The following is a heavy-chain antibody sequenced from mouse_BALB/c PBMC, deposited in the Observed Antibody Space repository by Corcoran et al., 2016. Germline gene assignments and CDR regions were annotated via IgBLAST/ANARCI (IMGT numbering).Heavy chain of an antibody. Sequence: EVQLQQSGPELVKPGASVKMSCKASGYTFTSYVMHWVKQKPGQGLEWIGYINPYNDGTKYNEKFKGKATLTSDKSSSTAYMELSSLTSVDSAVYYCARLYPGIAMDYWGQGTSVTVSS. CDR1: GYTFTSYV. J-gene: IGHJ4*01. CDR3: ARLYPGIAMDY. CDR2: INPYNDGT. V-gene: IGHV1S136*01.